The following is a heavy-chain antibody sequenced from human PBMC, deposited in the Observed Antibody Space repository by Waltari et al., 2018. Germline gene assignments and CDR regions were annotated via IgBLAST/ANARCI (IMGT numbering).Heavy chain of an antibody. CDR2: IYHSGST. CDR3: ASPWPGDGGIPDAFDI. D-gene: IGHD1-26*01. J-gene: IGHJ3*02. Sequence: QVQLQESGPGLVKPSETLSLTCTVSGYSISSGYYWGWIRQPPGKGLEWIGSIYHSGSTYYNPSLKCRVTISVDTSKNQFSLKLSSVTAADTAVYYCASPWPGDGGIPDAFDIWGQGTMVTVSS. V-gene: IGHV4-38-2*02. CDR1: GYSISSGYY.